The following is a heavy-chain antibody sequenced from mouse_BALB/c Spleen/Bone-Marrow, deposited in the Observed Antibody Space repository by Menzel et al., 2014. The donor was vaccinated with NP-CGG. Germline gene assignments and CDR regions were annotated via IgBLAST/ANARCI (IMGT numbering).Heavy chain of an antibody. V-gene: IGHV1-53*01. Sequence: VQLQQSGAELVKPGTSVRLSCKASGYTLTTYYIYWVKQRAGQGLEWIGEINPSNGGTNFNEKYKSKATLTVDKSSSTSYMQLSSLTSEDSAVYYCTRDGHNYYAMDYWGQGTSVTVSS. CDR1: GYTLTTYY. J-gene: IGHJ4*01. CDR2: INPSNGGT. CDR3: TRDGHNYYAMDY. D-gene: IGHD2-3*01.